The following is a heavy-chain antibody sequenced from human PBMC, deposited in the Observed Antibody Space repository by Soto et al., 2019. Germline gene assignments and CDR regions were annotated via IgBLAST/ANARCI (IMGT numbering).Heavy chain of an antibody. CDR1: GGTFSDYA. CDR3: ARDRIQLRLGKYSFNGMDV. V-gene: IGHV1-69*06. J-gene: IGHJ6*02. D-gene: IGHD3-16*01. CDR2: IVPRFGSP. Sequence: QVQLVQSGAEMRKPGSSLRVSCKASGGTFSDYAFSCVRQAPGQGLEWMGGIVPRFGSPNNAQKFGGRVTITADTSSSTVYMALSRLRPDDTAVYFCARDRIQLRLGKYSFNGMDVWGQGTTIIVSS.